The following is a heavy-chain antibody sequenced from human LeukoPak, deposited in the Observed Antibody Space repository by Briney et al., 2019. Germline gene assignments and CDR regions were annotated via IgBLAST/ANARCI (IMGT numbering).Heavy chain of an antibody. J-gene: IGHJ6*02. CDR1: GFTFSDYY. CDR3: ARYSSTWYYFAMDV. Sequence: GGSLRLSCAASGFTFSDYYMTWIRQAPGKGLEWVSYISNTGSTIYFADSVRGRFTISRDNAKNSLYLQMNSLRAEDTAVYYCARYSSTWYYFAMDVWGQGTTVTVS. D-gene: IGHD6-13*01. V-gene: IGHV3-11*01. CDR2: ISNTGSTI.